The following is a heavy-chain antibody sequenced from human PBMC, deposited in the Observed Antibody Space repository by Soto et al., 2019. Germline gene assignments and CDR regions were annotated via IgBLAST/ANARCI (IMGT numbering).Heavy chain of an antibody. J-gene: IGHJ4*02. V-gene: IGHV1-3*01. CDR1: GCVGTGYA. CDR2: INAGNGNT. D-gene: IGHD6-19*01. Sequence: GTVNVSCKASGCVGTGYALHWVRQAPGQRLEWMGWINAGNGNTKYSQKFQGRVTITRDTSASTAYMELSSLRSEDTSVYYCARAVAVPADFDYWGQGTLVTVSS. CDR3: ARAVAVPADFDY.